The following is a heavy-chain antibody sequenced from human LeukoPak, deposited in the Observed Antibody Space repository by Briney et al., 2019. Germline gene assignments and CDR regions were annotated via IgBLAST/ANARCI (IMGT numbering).Heavy chain of an antibody. V-gene: IGHV3-23*05. J-gene: IGHJ4*02. Sequence: GESLRLSCAASGSTFTNYAMSWVRQAPGKGLEWVSAISTSGVGTYYADSVKGRFTISRDNSKNTLYLQMNSLRAEDTAIYYCTRGSYGDYDYWGQGTLVTVSS. CDR2: ISTSGVGT. CDR1: GSTFTNYA. CDR3: TRGSYGDYDY. D-gene: IGHD4-17*01.